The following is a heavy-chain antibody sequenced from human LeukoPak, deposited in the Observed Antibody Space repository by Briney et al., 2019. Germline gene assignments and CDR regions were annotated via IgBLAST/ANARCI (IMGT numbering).Heavy chain of an antibody. Sequence: GGSLRLSCAASGFILSTYAMSWVRQAPGKGLEWVSGISGGGGGTYFADSVKGRFTISRDNSKNTLYLQMNSLRVEDTAVYYCTRVAARPSGWGQGTLVTVSS. CDR1: GFILSTYA. CDR2: ISGGGGGT. J-gene: IGHJ4*02. V-gene: IGHV3-23*01. D-gene: IGHD6-6*01. CDR3: TRVAARPSG.